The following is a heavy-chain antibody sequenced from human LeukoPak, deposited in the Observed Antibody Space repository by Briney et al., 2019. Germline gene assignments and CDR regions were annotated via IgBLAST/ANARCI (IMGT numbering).Heavy chain of an antibody. V-gene: IGHV3-30*03. CDR1: GYTFSNFG. Sequence: GGSLRLSCAASGYTFSNFGMHWVRQAPGKGLEWVAVISYDGNNKHSADSVKGRFTISRDNAKNSLYLQMNSLRAEDTAVYYCARDPPGYYDSSGCPWGQGTLVTVSS. D-gene: IGHD3-22*01. CDR3: ARDPPGYYDSSGCP. CDR2: ISYDGNNK. J-gene: IGHJ5*02.